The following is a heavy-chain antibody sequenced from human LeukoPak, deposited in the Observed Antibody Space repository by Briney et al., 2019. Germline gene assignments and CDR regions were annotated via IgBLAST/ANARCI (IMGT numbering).Heavy chain of an antibody. CDR3: AREGVSAAAYTYAFDI. CDR2: IKQDGSEK. J-gene: IGHJ3*02. V-gene: IGHV3-7*01. D-gene: IGHD6-13*01. Sequence: GGSLRLSCAASGFTFSSYWMSWVRQAPGKGLERVANIKQDGSEKYYVDSVKGRFTISRDNAKNSLYLQMNSLRAEDTAVYYCAREGVSAAAYTYAFDIWGQGTMVTVSS. CDR1: GFTFSSYW.